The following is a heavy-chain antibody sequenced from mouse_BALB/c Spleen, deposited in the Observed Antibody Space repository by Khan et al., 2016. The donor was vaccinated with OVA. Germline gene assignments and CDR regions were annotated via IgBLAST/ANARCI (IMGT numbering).Heavy chain of an antibody. D-gene: IGHD2-2*01. J-gene: IGHJ4*01. CDR2: INPDSSTI. CDR1: GFAFSRYW. Sequence: EVKLLESGGGLVQPGGSLKLSCAASGFAFSRYWMNWVRQAPGKGLEWIGEINPDSSTINYTPSLKDKFIISRDNAKNTLYLQMSKVRSEDTALYYCARGLRRYYYAMDYWGQGTSVTVSS. CDR3: ARGLRRYYYAMDY. V-gene: IGHV4-1*02.